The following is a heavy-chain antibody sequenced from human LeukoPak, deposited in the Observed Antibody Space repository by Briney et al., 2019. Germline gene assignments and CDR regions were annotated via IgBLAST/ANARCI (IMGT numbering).Heavy chain of an antibody. J-gene: IGHJ4*02. CDR2: MYYSGST. CDR1: GGSISSNSYY. V-gene: IGHV4-39*07. Sequence: SETLSLTCTVSGGSISSNSYYWGWIRQPPGKGLEWIGSMYYSGSTYYNPSLKSRVTISVDTSKNQFSLKLSSVTAADTAVYYCARNTYYFDYWGQGTLVTVSS. CDR3: ARNTYYFDY.